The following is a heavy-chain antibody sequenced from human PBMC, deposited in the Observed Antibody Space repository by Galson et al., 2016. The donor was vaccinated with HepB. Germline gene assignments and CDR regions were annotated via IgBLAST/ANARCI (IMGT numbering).Heavy chain of an antibody. V-gene: IGHV3-23*01. CDR3: ARFTQEWLDRVYYFDY. D-gene: IGHD6-19*01. J-gene: IGHJ4*02. CDR1: GFTFGRYA. Sequence: SLRLSCAASGFTFGRYAMSWVRQAPGKGLEWVSAISGDGGSTYQAGSVQGRFTSSRDRSTNTMYLQMNSLRTDDTAVYYCARFTQEWLDRVYYFDYWGQGTLVTVSS. CDR2: ISGDGGST.